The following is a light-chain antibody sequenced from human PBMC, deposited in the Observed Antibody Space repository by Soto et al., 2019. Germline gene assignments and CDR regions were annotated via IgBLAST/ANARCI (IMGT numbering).Light chain of an antibody. CDR3: QQANSFPRT. J-gene: IGKJ2*01. Sequence: DIQITQSPSSVSASVGDRVTITCRASQDISSWLAWYQHKPGKAPKLLIYAASSLQSGVPSRFSGSGSGTDFTLTINSLQPEDFATYYCQQANSFPRTFGQGTKLEIK. CDR1: QDISSW. CDR2: AAS. V-gene: IGKV1-12*01.